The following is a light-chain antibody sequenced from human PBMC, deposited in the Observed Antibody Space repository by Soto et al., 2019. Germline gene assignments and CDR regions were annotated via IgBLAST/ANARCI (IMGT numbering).Light chain of an antibody. Sequence: IVLTQSPGTLSLSPGERATLSCRASQSMSSSYLAWYQQKPGQAPRLLIHGASIRATGIPDRFSGSGSGTDFTLTISRLEPEDFAVYYCQQMFTFGPGTKVDVK. CDR1: QSMSSSY. V-gene: IGKV3-20*01. CDR3: QQMFT. CDR2: GAS. J-gene: IGKJ3*01.